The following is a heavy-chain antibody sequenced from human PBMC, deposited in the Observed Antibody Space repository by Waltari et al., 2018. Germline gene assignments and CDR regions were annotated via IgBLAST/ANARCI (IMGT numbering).Heavy chain of an antibody. Sequence: QLQLQESGPGLVKPSETLSLTCTVSGGSISSSSYYWGWIRQPPGKGLEGIGSIYYSGSTYYNPSLKSRVTISVDTSKNQFSLKLSSVTAADTAVYYCARQHSSSWWEVGATLFDYWGQGTLVTVSS. CDR3: ARQHSSSWWEVGATLFDY. V-gene: IGHV4-39*01. J-gene: IGHJ4*02. D-gene: IGHD6-13*01. CDR1: GGSISSSSYY. CDR2: IYYSGST.